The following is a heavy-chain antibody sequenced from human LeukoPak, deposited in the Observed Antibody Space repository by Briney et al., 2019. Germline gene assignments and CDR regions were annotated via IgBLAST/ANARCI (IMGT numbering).Heavy chain of an antibody. Sequence: PSETLSLTCSVSGGSIASSPYYWGWIRQSPGKGLEWIGSISYRGTTYYSPSLKSRVKVSVDTSTNRFFLKLSSVTAADTALYYCARDKLAVRDNWFDPWGQGILVTASS. CDR1: GGSIASSPYY. V-gene: IGHV4-39*02. CDR2: ISYRGTT. J-gene: IGHJ5*02. D-gene: IGHD3-10*02. CDR3: ARDKLAVRDNWFDP.